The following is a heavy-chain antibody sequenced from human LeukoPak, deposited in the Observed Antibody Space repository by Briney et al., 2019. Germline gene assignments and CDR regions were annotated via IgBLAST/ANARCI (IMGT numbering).Heavy chain of an antibody. J-gene: IGHJ4*02. Sequence: SETLSLTCTVSGGSFSNGAFCWGWVRQPPGKGLEWIGSIFYSGSTYYNRSLTSRATISIDTSTSQFSLKLSSVTAADTAVYYCARQRDMAFDYWGQGTLVTVSS. CDR2: IFYSGST. CDR1: GGSFSNGAFC. V-gene: IGHV4-39*01. D-gene: IGHD5-24*01. CDR3: ARQRDMAFDY.